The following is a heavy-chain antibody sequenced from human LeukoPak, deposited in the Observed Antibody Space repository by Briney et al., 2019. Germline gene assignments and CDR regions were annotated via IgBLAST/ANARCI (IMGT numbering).Heavy chain of an antibody. CDR2: INWNSGST. Sequence: GGSLRLSCIASGFTFDDYGMSWVRQAPGKGLEWVSGINWNSGSTGYADSVKGRFTISRDNAKNSLYLQMNSLRAEDTALYYCARGVLEWLPHNWFDPWGQGTLVTVSS. CDR1: GFTFDDYG. D-gene: IGHD3-3*01. CDR3: ARGVLEWLPHNWFDP. J-gene: IGHJ5*02. V-gene: IGHV3-20*04.